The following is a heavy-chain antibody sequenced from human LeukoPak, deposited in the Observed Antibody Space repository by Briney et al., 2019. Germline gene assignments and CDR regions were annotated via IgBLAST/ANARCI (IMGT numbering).Heavy chain of an antibody. CDR2: INPNSGGT. J-gene: IGHJ4*02. V-gene: IGHV1-2*02. D-gene: IGHD6-13*01. CDR3: ARDRTSSWYGGIDY. CDR1: GYTFTGYF. Sequence: ASVKVSCEASGYTFTGYFLHWVRQAPGQGLEWMGWINPNSGGTNYAQKFQGRVTMTGDTSISTTYMDLSRLSSDDTAVYYCARDRTSSWYGGIDYWGQGTLVTVSS.